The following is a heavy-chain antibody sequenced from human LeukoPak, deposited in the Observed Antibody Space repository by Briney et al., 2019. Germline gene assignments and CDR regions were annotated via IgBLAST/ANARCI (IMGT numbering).Heavy chain of an antibody. V-gene: IGHV4-34*01. J-gene: IGHJ6*03. CDR3: ARGRTGGYYYYYYMDV. D-gene: IGHD1-14*01. Sequence: SETLSLTCTVSGYSVSSGYYWSWIRQPPGKGLEWIGEINHSGSTNYNPSLKSRVTISVDTSKNQFSLKLNSVTAADTAVYYCARGRTGGYYYYYYMDVWGKGTTVTVSS. CDR1: GYSVSSGYY. CDR2: INHSGST.